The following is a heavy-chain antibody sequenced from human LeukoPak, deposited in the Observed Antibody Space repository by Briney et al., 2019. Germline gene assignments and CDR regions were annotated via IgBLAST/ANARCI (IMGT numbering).Heavy chain of an antibody. J-gene: IGHJ3*02. Sequence: ASVKVSCKASGYTFTSYAMHWVRQAPGQRLEWMGWINAGNGNTKYSQKFQGRVTITRDTSASTAYMELSSLRSEDTAVYYCARRLRSTRWGDAFDIWGQGTMVTVS. D-gene: IGHD5/OR15-5a*01. CDR3: ARRLRSTRWGDAFDI. CDR2: INAGNGNT. CDR1: GYTFTSYA. V-gene: IGHV1-3*01.